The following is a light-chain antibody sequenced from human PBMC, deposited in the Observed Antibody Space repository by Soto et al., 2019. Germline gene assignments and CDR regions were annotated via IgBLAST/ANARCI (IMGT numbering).Light chain of an antibody. Sequence: DIQITQSPSSVSASVGDRVTITCRASQGVTRWLAWYQQKPGKAPKLLIYTASSLQSGVPSRFSGSGFGTDFTLTISSLQPEDFATYYCQQANTFPLTFGGGTKVDIK. CDR1: QGVTRW. J-gene: IGKJ4*01. CDR2: TAS. V-gene: IGKV1-12*01. CDR3: QQANTFPLT.